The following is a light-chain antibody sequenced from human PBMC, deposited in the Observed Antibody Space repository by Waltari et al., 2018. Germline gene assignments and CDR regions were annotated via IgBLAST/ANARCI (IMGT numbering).Light chain of an antibody. Sequence: IVLTQSPATLSVSPGERATLSCWASQSIRSTLAWYQQKPVQAPRLLIYDASPRATGIPVRFSGSGSGTYFTLTISSLQSEDFAVYYCQQYTNWPLTFGGGTKVEI. CDR1: QSIRST. J-gene: IGKJ4*01. CDR3: QQYTNWPLT. CDR2: DAS. V-gene: IGKV3D-15*01.